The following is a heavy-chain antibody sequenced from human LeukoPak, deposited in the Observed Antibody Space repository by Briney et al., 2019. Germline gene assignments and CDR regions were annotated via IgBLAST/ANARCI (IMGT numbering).Heavy chain of an antibody. D-gene: IGHD3-10*01. CDR3: ARVSVLLWFGELSY. V-gene: IGHV3-66*01. CDR2: IYSGGST. Sequence: GGSLRLSCAASGFTVSSNYMSWVRQAPGKGLEWVSVIYSGGSTYYADSVKGRFTISRDNSKNTLYLQMNSLRAEDTAVYYCARVSVLLWFGELSYWGQGTLITVSS. CDR1: GFTVSSNY. J-gene: IGHJ4*02.